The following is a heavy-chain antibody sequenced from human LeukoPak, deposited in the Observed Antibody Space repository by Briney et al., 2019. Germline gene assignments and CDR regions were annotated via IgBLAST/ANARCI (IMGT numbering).Heavy chain of an antibody. J-gene: IGHJ4*02. D-gene: IGHD6-19*01. V-gene: IGHV3-23*01. CDR3: ARGSLAVAVDY. CDR2: ISSSGGST. CDR1: GFTFSSYA. Sequence: GGSLRLSCAASGFTFSSYAMSWVRQAPGKGLEWVSSISSSGGSTFYADSVKGRFTISRDNSKNTLYLQMNSLRAEDTAVYYCARGSLAVAVDYWGQGTLVTVSS.